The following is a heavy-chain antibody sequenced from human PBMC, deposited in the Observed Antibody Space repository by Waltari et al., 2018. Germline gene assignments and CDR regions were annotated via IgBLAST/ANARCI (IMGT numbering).Heavy chain of an antibody. CDR3: ATLGVGATIALDY. D-gene: IGHD1-26*01. J-gene: IGHJ4*02. CDR1: GYTFTDYY. Sequence: EVQLVQSGAEVKKPGATVKISCKASGYTFTDYYMQWVQRAPGKGLEWMGRFVPEDGETIYARKFQGIVTITADTSTATAYMELRSLRSEDTAVYYGATLGVGATIALDYWGQGTLVTVSS. CDR2: FVPEDGET. V-gene: IGHV1-69-2*01.